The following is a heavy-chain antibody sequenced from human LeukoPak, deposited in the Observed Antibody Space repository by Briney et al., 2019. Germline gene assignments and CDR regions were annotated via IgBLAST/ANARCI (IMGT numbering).Heavy chain of an antibody. Sequence: GGSLRLSCTASGFTFNNYWMTWVRQAPGKGLEWVANINQGGGAKFYLDSVRGRFTISRDNSKNSLFVQMNGLRAEDTGIYFCARDVTWKLDYWGQGTLVTVSS. J-gene: IGHJ4*02. V-gene: IGHV3-7*01. CDR3: ARDVTWKLDY. CDR1: GFTFNNYW. CDR2: INQGGGAK. D-gene: IGHD1-1*01.